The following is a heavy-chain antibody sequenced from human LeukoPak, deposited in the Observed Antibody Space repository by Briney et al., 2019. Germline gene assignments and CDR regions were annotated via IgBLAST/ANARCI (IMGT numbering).Heavy chain of an antibody. D-gene: IGHD4-23*01. V-gene: IGHV1-18*01. CDR1: GYTFTSYG. Sequence: GASVKVSCKASGYTFTSYGISWVRQAPGQGLEWMGWISAYNGNTNYAQKLQGRVTMTTDTSTSTAYMELRSLRSDDTAVYYCAKDRATVVTLDAFDIWGQGTMVTVSS. CDR2: ISAYNGNT. J-gene: IGHJ3*02. CDR3: AKDRATVVTLDAFDI.